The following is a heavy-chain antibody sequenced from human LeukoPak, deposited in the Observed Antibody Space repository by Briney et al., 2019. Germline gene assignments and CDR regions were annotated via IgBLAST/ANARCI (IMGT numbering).Heavy chain of an antibody. CDR2: ISYDGSNK. CDR1: GFTFSSYA. V-gene: IGHV3-30-3*01. D-gene: IGHD1-26*01. CDR3: ARDIRLWEVGASFDY. J-gene: IGHJ4*02. Sequence: GGSLRLSCAASGFTFSSYAMYWVRQAPCKGLEWVAFISYDGSNKYSADSVKGRFTISRDNSKNTLDLQMNSLRAEDTAVYYCARDIRLWEVGASFDYWGQGTLVTVSS.